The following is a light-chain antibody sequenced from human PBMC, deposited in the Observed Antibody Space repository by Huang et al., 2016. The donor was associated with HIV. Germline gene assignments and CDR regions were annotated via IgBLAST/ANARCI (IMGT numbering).Light chain of an antibody. V-gene: IGKV4-1*01. Sequence: DIVMAQSPGSLAVSLGERATLTCRSSQSVFSTSTNKDYLAWFQQKPGQPPKLLRFWSSTREVGVPDRFRGSGSGTHVTLTIGNLEADDAAMYYCQQYYASPQTFGQGTRV. CDR2: WSS. CDR1: QSVFSTSTNKDY. CDR3: QQYYASPQT. J-gene: IGKJ1*01.